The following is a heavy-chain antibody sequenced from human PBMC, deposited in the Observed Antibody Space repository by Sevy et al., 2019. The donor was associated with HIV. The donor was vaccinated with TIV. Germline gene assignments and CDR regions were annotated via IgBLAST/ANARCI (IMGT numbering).Heavy chain of an antibody. CDR2: ISPILGTP. J-gene: IGHJ6*02. Sequence: ASVKVSCKASGDTFSSYSITWVRQAPGQGLEWMEGISPILGTPKNAQKFQGRVTITADESTSTAYMELSSLRSEDTAVNYCAYGSGSYQYYYGMDVWGQGTTVTVSS. CDR1: GDTFSSYS. CDR3: AYGSGSYQYYYGMDV. V-gene: IGHV1-69*13. D-gene: IGHD3-10*01.